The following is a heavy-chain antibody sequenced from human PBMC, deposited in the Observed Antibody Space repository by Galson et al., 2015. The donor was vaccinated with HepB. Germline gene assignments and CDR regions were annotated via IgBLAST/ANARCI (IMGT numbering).Heavy chain of an antibody. Sequence: SVKVSCKASGYTFTSHGISWVRQAPGQGLEWMGWISGYNDNTKYAQKIQGRVTLTTEPLTSTAYMELRSLRSDDTAVYYCARDSRLELRLNNYFSYGMDVWGQGSAVTVSS. CDR2: ISGYNDNT. CDR1: GYTFTSHG. J-gene: IGHJ6*02. CDR3: ARDSRLELRLNNYFSYGMDV. D-gene: IGHD1-1*01. V-gene: IGHV1-18*01.